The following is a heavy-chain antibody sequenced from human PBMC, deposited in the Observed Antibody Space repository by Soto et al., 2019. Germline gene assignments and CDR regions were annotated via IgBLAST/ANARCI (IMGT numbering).Heavy chain of an antibody. CDR3: ARKYCSSTSCYPGGMDV. D-gene: IGHD2-2*01. J-gene: IGHJ6*02. CDR2: IYYSGST. V-gene: IGHV4-30-4*01. Sequence: SETLSLTCTVSGGSISSGDYYWSWIRQPPGKGLEWIGYIYYSGSTYYNPSLKSRVTIAVDTSKNQFSLKLSSVTAADTAVYYCARKYCSSTSCYPGGMDVWGQGTTVTVSS. CDR1: GGSISSGDYY.